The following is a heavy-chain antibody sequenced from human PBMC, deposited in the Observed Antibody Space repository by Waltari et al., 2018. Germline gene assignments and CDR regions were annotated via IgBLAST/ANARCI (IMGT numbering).Heavy chain of an antibody. CDR2: INHSGST. J-gene: IGHJ5*02. Sequence: QVQLQQWGAGLLKPSETLSLTCAVYGGSFSGSYWSWTRQPPGKGLEWIGEINHSGSTNYNPSLKSRVTISVDTSKNQFSLKLSSVTAADTAVYYCARGRYCSSTSCLRWFDPWGQGTLVTVSS. V-gene: IGHV4-34*01. D-gene: IGHD2-2*01. CDR1: GGSFSGSY. CDR3: ARGRYCSSTSCLRWFDP.